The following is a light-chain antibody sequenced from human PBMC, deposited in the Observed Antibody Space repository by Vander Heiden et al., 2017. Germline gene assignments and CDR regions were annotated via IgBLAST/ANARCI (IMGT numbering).Light chain of an antibody. CDR2: DAS. J-gene: IGKJ1*01. Sequence: EIVLTQSPATLSLSPGERATLSCRASQSVSSYLAWYQQKPGQAPRLLIYDASNRATGIKARFSGSGYGTDFTLTISSLEPEDFAVYYCQQRNNGHPSGTFGQGTKVEIK. CDR1: QSVSSY. V-gene: IGKV3-11*01. CDR3: QQRNNGHPSGT.